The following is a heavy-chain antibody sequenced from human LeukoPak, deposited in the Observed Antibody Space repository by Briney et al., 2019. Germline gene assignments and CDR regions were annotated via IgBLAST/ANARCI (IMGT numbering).Heavy chain of an antibody. Sequence: TXXXYAXXWVRQAPGKGLEWVSTISGRGDRIDLADSVKGRFTISRDNSKNTLYLQLNSLRAEDTAVYYCARSFIAVADFFDYWGPGTLVTVSS. CDR3: ARSFIAVADFFDY. CDR2: ISGRGDRI. D-gene: IGHD6-19*01. CDR1: TXXXYA. J-gene: IGHJ4*02. V-gene: IGHV3-23*01.